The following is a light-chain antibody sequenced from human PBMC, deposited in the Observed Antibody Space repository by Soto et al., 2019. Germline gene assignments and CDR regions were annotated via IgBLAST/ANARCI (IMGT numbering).Light chain of an antibody. V-gene: IGKV1-5*01. J-gene: IGKJ2*01. CDR1: QSHSSW. Sequence: DIQMTQSQSTLSASVGDRVTITCRASQSHSSWWAWYQQKPGKAPKLLMYDASSLESEVPSRISGSGSGTEFTQALICQQADDFATYYCQQYNSDYTFGQGTKLEFK. CDR2: DAS. CDR3: QQYNSDYT.